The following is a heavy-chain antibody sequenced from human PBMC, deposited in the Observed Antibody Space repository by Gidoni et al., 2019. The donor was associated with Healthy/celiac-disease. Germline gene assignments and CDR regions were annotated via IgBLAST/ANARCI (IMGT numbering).Heavy chain of an antibody. CDR1: GFPFSGPP. Sequence: EVQLVESGGGLVQPGGSLKLSCAASGFPFSGPPMHWVRQASGKGLEWVGRIRSKANSYATAYAASVKGRFTISRDDSKNTAYLQMNSLKTEDTAVYYCTRLRVDGSYFGWYFDLWGRGTLVTVSS. V-gene: IGHV3-73*02. J-gene: IGHJ2*01. CDR3: TRLRVDGSYFGWYFDL. CDR2: IRSKANSYAT. D-gene: IGHD1-26*01.